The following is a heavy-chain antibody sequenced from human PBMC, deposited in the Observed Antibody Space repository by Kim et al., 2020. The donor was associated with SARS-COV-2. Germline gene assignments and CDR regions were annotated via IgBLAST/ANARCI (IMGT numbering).Heavy chain of an antibody. CDR2: ISSSSSYI. J-gene: IGHJ3*02. Sequence: GGSLRLSCAASGFTFSSYSMNWVRQAPGKGLEWVSSISSSSSYIYYADSVKGRFTISRDNAKNSLYLQMNSLRAEDTAVYYCARGMIEITSNAFDIWGQGTMVTVSS. D-gene: IGHD1-20*01. V-gene: IGHV3-21*04. CDR3: ARGMIEITSNAFDI. CDR1: GFTFSSYS.